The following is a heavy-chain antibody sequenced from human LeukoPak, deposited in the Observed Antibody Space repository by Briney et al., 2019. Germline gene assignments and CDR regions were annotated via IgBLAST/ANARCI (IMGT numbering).Heavy chain of an antibody. J-gene: IGHJ5*02. CDR3: ARGAEVYSYGLGGWFDP. Sequence: GSLRLSCVASGFTFSSCAMHCVRQAPGKGLEGVSVISFVGSNKYYADSVKGRFTISRDNSKNTRYLQMNSLTAEETAVEYGARGAEVYSYGLGGWFDPWGQGDLVTVSS. CDR2: ISFVGSNK. V-gene: IGHV3-30*04. CDR1: GFTFSSCA. D-gene: IGHD5-18*01.